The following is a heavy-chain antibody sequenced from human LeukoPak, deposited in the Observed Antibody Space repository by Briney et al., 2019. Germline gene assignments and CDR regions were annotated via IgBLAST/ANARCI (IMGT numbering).Heavy chain of an antibody. D-gene: IGHD6-13*01. Sequence: GESLKISCQGSGYIFTDFWIGWVRQMPGKGLEWMAIIYCDGSKTIYSPSFQTQVTISVDKSTNTAYLQWTSLKVSDTAMYYCARGRGNRYSSSWYVSDYWGQGTLVTVSS. J-gene: IGHJ4*02. V-gene: IGHV5-51*01. CDR1: GYIFTDFW. CDR2: IYCDGSKT. CDR3: ARGRGNRYSSSWYVSDY.